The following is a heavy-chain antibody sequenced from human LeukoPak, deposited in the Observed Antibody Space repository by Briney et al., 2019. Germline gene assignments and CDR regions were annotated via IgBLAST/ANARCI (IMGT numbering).Heavy chain of an antibody. CDR2: VYYSGST. D-gene: IGHD4-11*01. V-gene: IGHV4-59*01. CDR3: ARGYSKVPAY. CDR1: GGSISSYY. J-gene: IGHJ4*02. Sequence: SETLSLTCTVSGGSISSYYWSWIRQPPGKGLEWIGYVYYSGSTNYNPSLKSRVIISVDTSKNQFSLRLTSVTTADTAMYYCARGYSKVPAYWGQGTLVTVSS.